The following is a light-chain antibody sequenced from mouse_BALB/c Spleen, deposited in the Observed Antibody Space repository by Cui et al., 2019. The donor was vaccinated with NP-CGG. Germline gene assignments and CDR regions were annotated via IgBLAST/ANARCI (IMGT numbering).Light chain of an antibody. V-gene: IGLV1*01. J-gene: IGLJ1*01. CDR2: GTN. CDR1: TGAVTTSNY. CDR3: ALWYSNHWV. Sequence: AVVTPESAITTSTGETVTLTCRSSTGAVTTSNYANWVQEKPDHVFTGLIGGTNNRAPGVPARFSGSLIGDKAALTITGAQTEDESIYFCALWYSNHWVFGGGTKLTVL.